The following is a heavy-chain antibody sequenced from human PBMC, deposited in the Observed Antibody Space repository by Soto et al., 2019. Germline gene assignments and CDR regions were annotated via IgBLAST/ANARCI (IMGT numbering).Heavy chain of an antibody. CDR2: ISAYNGNT. D-gene: IGHD2-2*01. Sequence: QVQLVQSGAEVKKPGASVKVSCKASGYTFTSFGVSWVRQAPGQGLQWMGWISAYNGNTNYAQKLQGRVTMTTDTSTSTAYMELRSLRSDDTAVYSCARDGGGYEPIQAAILGDYWGQGTLVTVSS. J-gene: IGHJ4*02. V-gene: IGHV1-18*01. CDR1: GYTFTSFG. CDR3: ARDGGGYEPIQAAILGDY.